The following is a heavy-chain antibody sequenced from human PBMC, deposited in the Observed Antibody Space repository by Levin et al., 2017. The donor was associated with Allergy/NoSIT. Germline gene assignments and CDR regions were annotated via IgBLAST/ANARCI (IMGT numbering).Heavy chain of an antibody. J-gene: IGHJ6*03. V-gene: IGHV5-10-1*01. CDR2: IDPSDSYT. CDR3: ARQGRSYYYMDV. Sequence: GGSLRLSCKGSGFSLTSFWITWVRQMPGKGLEWMGRIDPSDSYTNYSPSFEGHVTISVDKSINTAYLQWSSLKASDTAMYYCARQGRSYYYMDVWGEGTTVTVSS. D-gene: IGHD2-15*01. CDR1: GFSLTSFW.